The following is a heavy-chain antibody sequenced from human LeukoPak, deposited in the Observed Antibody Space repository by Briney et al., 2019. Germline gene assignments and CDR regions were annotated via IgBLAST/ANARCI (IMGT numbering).Heavy chain of an antibody. D-gene: IGHD3-3*01. CDR2: IYYSGST. Sequence: SETLSLTCTVSGGSISIGGYYWSWIRQHPGKGLEWIGYIYYSGSTYYNPSLKSRVTISVDTSKNQFSLKLSSVTAADTAVYYCAGRKTYYDFWFMDVWGQGTTVTVSS. J-gene: IGHJ6*02. CDR3: AGRKTYYDFWFMDV. CDR1: GGSISIGGYY. V-gene: IGHV4-31*03.